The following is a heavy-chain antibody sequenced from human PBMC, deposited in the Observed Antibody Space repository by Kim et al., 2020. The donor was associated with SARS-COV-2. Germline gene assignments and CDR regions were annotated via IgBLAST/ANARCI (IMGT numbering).Heavy chain of an antibody. Sequence: SETLSLTCTVSGGSISSYYWSWIRQPPGKGLEWIGYIYYSGSTNYNPSLKSRVTISVDTSKNQFSLKLSSVTAADTAVYYCARVQRLGYYYGSGSYYYYGMDVWGQGTTVTVSS. V-gene: IGHV4-59*01. CDR3: ARVQRLGYYYGSGSYYYYGMDV. D-gene: IGHD3-10*01. J-gene: IGHJ6*02. CDR2: IYYSGST. CDR1: GGSISSYY.